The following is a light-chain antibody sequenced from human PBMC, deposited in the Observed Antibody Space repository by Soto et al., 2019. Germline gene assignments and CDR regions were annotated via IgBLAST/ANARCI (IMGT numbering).Light chain of an antibody. CDR1: SSDIGYHNR. Sequence: SALTQPPSVSGSPGQSVTISCTGTSSDIGYHNRVSWYQQPPGTAPKLMIYEVSTRYSGVPDRFSGSKSGNTASLTISGFQAEDEADYYCSSFASSATLVFGGGTKLTVL. CDR2: EVS. V-gene: IGLV2-18*02. CDR3: SSFASSATLV. J-gene: IGLJ3*02.